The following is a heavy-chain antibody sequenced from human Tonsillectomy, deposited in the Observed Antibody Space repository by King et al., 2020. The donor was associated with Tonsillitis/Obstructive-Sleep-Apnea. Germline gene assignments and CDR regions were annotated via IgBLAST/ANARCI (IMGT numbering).Heavy chain of an antibody. CDR1: GGSIGSGNFH. CDR2: ISYSGST. CDR3: TRHLGSSGWTPIYFDY. D-gene: IGHD6-19*01. Sequence: QLQESGPGLVKPSETLSLTCTVSGGSIGSGNFHWGWIRQSPGKGLEWIGTISYSGSTYYKPSLKSRVTISVDTSKNQFSLKLTSVTATDTTIYYCTRHLGSSGWTPIYFDYWGQGTLGAVSS. V-gene: IGHV4-39*01. J-gene: IGHJ4*02.